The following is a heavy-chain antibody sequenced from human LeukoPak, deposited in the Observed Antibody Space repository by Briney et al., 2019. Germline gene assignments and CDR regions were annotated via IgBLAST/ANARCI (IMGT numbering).Heavy chain of an antibody. CDR2: ISYSGGST. CDR1: GFTFSSYA. D-gene: IGHD3-3*01. V-gene: IGHV3-23*01. J-gene: IGHJ6*02. Sequence: QSGGSLRLSCAASGFTFSSYAMGWVRQAPGKGLEWVSSISYSGGSTYYADSVKGRFTISRDNSKNTLYLQMNSLRAEDTAVYYCAKGDFYGDYPYGMDVWGQGTTVTVSS. CDR3: AKGDFYGDYPYGMDV.